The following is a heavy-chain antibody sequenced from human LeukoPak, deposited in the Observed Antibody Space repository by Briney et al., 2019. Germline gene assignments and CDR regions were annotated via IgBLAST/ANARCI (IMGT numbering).Heavy chain of an antibody. CDR2: IYYSGTT. CDR3: ARDNILTGSGGYYDS. J-gene: IGHJ4*02. Sequence: SETLSLTCTVSGGSISSYYWSWIRQPPGKGLEWIGYIYYSGTTNYNPSLKSRDTISVDTSKNQFSLKLSSVTAADTAVYYCARDNILTGSGGYYDSWGQGTLVTVSS. CDR1: GGSISSYY. V-gene: IGHV4-59*01. D-gene: IGHD3-9*01.